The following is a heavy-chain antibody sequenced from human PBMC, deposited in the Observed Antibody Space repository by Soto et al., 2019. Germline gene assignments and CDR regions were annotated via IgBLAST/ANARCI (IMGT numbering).Heavy chain of an antibody. CDR3: ARGAHDYGDYGY. Sequence: PGESLKISCAASGFTFSSYGMHWVRQAPGKGLEWVAVIWYDGSNKYYADSVKGRFTISRDNSKNTLYLQMNSLRAEDTAVYYCARGAHDYGDYGYWGQGTLVTVSS. CDR2: IWYDGSNK. D-gene: IGHD4-17*01. J-gene: IGHJ4*02. CDR1: GFTFSSYG. V-gene: IGHV3-33*01.